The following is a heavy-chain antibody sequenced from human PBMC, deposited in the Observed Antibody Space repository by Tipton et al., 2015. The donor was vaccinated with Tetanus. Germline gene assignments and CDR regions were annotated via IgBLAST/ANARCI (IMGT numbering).Heavy chain of an antibody. D-gene: IGHD2-21*01. CDR2: ILPKFDTT. J-gene: IGHJ5*02. CDR3: LRHVVGAVPKGYNWFDP. CDR1: GGTYTTHG. V-gene: IGHV1-69*06. Sequence: QSGAEVKRPGSSVKVSCTASGGTYTTHGVTWVRQAPGQGLEWIGGILPKFDTTKYAEKFEGGVTITADKSATTADMELRSLISEDTAMYYCLRHVVGAVPKGYNWFDPWGQGTLVSVSS.